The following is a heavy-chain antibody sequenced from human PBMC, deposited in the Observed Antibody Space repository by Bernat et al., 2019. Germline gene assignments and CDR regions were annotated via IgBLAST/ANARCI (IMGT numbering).Heavy chain of an antibody. CDR3: ARGGVYCSGGSCYFDY. V-gene: IGHV3-21*05. D-gene: IGHD2-15*01. CDR2: ISSSSSYI. CDR1: GFTFSSYS. J-gene: IGHJ4*02. Sequence: VQLVESGGGLVKPGGSLRLSCAASGFTFSSYSMNWVRQAPGKGLEWVSYISSSSSYIYYADSVKGRFTISRDNAKNSLYLQMNSLRAEDTAVYYCARGGVYCSGGSCYFDYWGQGTLVTVSS.